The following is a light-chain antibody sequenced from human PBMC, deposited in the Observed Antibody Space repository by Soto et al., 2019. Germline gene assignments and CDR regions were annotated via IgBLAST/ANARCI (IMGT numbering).Light chain of an antibody. CDR3: SLYTSENTYV. CDR2: EVN. CDR1: SSDVGSYNL. V-gene: IGLV2-14*02. Sequence: QSVLTQPASVSGSPGQSITISCTGTSSDVGSYNLVSWFQQHPGKAPKLFIYEVNRRPSGVSDRLSGSKSANTASLTISGLQAADEADYYCSLYTSENTYVFGTGTKVTVL. J-gene: IGLJ1*01.